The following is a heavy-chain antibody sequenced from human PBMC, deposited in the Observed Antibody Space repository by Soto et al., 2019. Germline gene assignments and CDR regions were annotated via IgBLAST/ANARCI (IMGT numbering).Heavy chain of an antibody. CDR1: GFPFSSYA. J-gene: IGHJ5*02. V-gene: IGHV3-23*01. D-gene: IGHD3-16*01. CDR3: VKYTVTEDLGES. CDR2: VSRAGTYT. Sequence: EVQLLESGGDVVRPGGSLGLSCAASGFPFSSYAMGWVRQAPGKGLEWVAGVSRAGTYTFYADSVRGRFSISRDNSRDTVDLYMNALRGDDTAVYFCVKYTVTEDLGESWGQGTLVSVSS.